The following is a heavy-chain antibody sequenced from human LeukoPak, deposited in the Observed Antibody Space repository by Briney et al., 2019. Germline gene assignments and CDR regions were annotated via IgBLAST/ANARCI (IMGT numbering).Heavy chain of an antibody. CDR1: GDSVTSYY. V-gene: IGHV4-59*04. Sequence: PSESLSLTCSVAGDSVTSYYWSWVRQPPGKGQEWIGYVSSDGTTNYTPSLRSRVIMSVDTAKNHLSLSLTSLTAADTAIYYCARLDCAGDGCYNHWGRGTLVTVSS. CDR3: ARLDCAGDGCYNH. J-gene: IGHJ4*02. CDR2: VSSDGTT. D-gene: IGHD2-21*01.